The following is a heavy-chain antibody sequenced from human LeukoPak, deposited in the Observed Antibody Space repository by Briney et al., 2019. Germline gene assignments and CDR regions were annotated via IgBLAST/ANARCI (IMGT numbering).Heavy chain of an antibody. V-gene: IGHV4-39*01. D-gene: IGHD3-10*01. Sequence: SETLSLTCTVSGGSISSSSYYWGWIRQPPGKGREWIGSMYYSGGAYHNPSRGSRVTISVDTSKNQFSLKLSSVAAADAAVYYCARDRGARDAFDIWGQGTMVSVSS. CDR3: ARDRGARDAFDI. J-gene: IGHJ3*02. CDR2: MYYSGGA. CDR1: GGSISSSSYY.